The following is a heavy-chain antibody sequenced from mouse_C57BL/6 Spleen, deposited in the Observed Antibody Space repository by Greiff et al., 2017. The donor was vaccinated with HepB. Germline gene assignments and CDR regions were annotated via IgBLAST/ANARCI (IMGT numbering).Heavy chain of an antibody. Sequence: QVQLQQPGAELVRPGSSVKLSCKASGYTFTSYWMDWVKQRPGQGLEWIGNIYPSDSETHYNQKFKDKATLTVDKSSSTAYMQLSSLTSEDSAASYSARGIYYYSVSDFDSWGPGTPLTVSS. CDR1: GYTFTSYW. J-gene: IGHJ2*01. D-gene: IGHD1-1*02. CDR2: IYPSDSET. V-gene: IGHV1-61*01. CDR3: ARGIYYYSVSDFDS.